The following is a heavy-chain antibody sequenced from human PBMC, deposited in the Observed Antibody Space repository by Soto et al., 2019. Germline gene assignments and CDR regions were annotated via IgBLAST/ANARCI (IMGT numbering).Heavy chain of an antibody. CDR2: INAGNGNT. CDR3: ARDLLRFLETYYMDV. Sequence: ASVKVSCKASGCTFTSYAMHWVRQAPGQRLEWMGWINAGNGNTKYSQKFQGRVTITRDTSASTAYMELSSLRSEDTAVYYCARDLLRFLETYYMDVWGKGTTVTVSS. J-gene: IGHJ6*03. V-gene: IGHV1-3*01. CDR1: GCTFTSYA. D-gene: IGHD3-3*01.